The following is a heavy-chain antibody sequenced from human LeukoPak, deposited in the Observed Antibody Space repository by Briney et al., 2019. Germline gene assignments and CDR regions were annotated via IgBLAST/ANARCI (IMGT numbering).Heavy chain of an antibody. V-gene: IGHV4-59*08. Sequence: SETLSLTCTVSGGSISSYYWSWIRQPPGKGLEWIGYIYYSGSTNYNPSLKSRVTISVDTSKNQFSLKLSSVTAADTAVYYCARHDYGDYSPFDYWGQGTLVTVSS. CDR1: GGSISSYY. D-gene: IGHD4-17*01. J-gene: IGHJ4*02. CDR3: ARHDYGDYSPFDY. CDR2: IYYSGST.